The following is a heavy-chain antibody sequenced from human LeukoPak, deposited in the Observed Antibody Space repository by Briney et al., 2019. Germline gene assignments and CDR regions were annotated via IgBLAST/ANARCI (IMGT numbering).Heavy chain of an antibody. D-gene: IGHD3-10*01. CDR1: GFTVSSNY. CDR3: AKALARLLWFGELDY. CDR2: IYSCGST. V-gene: IGHV3-66*01. J-gene: IGHJ4*02. Sequence: GGSLRLSCAASGFTVSSNYMSWVRQAPGKGLEWVSVIYSCGSTYYADSVKGRFTISRDNSKNTLFLQMNSLRAEDTAVYYCAKALARLLWFGELDYWGQGTLVTVSS.